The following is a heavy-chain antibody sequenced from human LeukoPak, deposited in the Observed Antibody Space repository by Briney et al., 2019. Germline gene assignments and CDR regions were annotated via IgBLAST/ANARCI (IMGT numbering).Heavy chain of an antibody. V-gene: IGHV3-23*01. D-gene: IGHD3-22*01. Sequence: PGGSLRLSCAASGFTFSSYAMSWVRQAPGKGLEWVSAISGSGGSTYYADSVKGWFTISRDNSKNTLYLQMNSLRAEDTAVYYCAKGPRITMIVVVIPFDYWGQGTLVTVSS. J-gene: IGHJ4*02. CDR2: ISGSGGST. CDR1: GFTFSSYA. CDR3: AKGPRITMIVVVIPFDY.